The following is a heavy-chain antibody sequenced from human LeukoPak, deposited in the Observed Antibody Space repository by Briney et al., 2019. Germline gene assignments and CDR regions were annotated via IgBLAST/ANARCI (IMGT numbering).Heavy chain of an antibody. J-gene: IGHJ4*02. Sequence: VASVKVSCKASGYTFTGYYMHWVRQAAGQGLEWMGWINPNSGATNYAQKFQGRVTMTRDTSISTAYMEVSRLRSDDTAVFYCAREGSGYPYWGQGTLVTVSS. CDR2: INPNSGAT. D-gene: IGHD3-22*01. CDR1: GYTFTGYY. CDR3: AREGSGYPY. V-gene: IGHV1-2*02.